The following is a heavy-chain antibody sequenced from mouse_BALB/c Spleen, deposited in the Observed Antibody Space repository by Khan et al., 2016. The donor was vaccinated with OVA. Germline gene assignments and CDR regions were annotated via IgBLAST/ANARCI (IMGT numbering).Heavy chain of an antibody. J-gene: IGHJ1*01. CDR1: GFTFTNYG. CDR2: INTYTGEP. CDR3: ARKNYGYDRYFDV. Sequence: QMQLVQSGPELKKPGETVKISCKASGFTFTNYGMNWVKQAPGKGLKWMGWINTYTGEPTYADDFKGRFVFSLETSASTAYLQINNLKNEDTASYFCARKNYGYDRYFDVWGAGTTVTVSS. D-gene: IGHD2-2*01. V-gene: IGHV9-3-1*01.